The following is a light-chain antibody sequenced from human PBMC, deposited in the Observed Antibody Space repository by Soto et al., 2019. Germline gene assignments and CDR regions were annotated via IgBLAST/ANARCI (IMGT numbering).Light chain of an antibody. CDR3: QQHSKWPLT. Sequence: EIVLTQSPATLSLSPGEGVTLSCRASQSVSSYLLWYQQKPGQPPRLLIYAASNRATGIPARFSGSGSGTDFTLTISSLEPEDFAVYYCQQHSKWPLTFGGGTKVEIK. CDR2: AAS. J-gene: IGKJ4*01. CDR1: QSVSSY. V-gene: IGKV3-11*01.